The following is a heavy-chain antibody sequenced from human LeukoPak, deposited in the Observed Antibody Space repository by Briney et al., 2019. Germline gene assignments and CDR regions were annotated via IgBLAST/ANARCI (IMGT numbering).Heavy chain of an antibody. CDR1: GFTFSSYG. CDR3: ASRAGYSYVAY. CDR2: ISYDGSNK. D-gene: IGHD5-18*01. Sequence: GGSLRLSCAASGFTFSSYGMHWVRQAPGKGLEWVAVISYDGSNKYYADSVKGRFTIPRDNSKNTLYLQMNSLRAEDTAVYYCASRAGYSYVAYWGQGTLVTVSS. V-gene: IGHV3-30*03. J-gene: IGHJ4*02.